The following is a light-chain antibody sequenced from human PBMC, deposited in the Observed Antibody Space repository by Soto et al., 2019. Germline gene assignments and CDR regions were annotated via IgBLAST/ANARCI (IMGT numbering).Light chain of an antibody. CDR1: HTIDRW. Sequence: QMTQSPSTLSASVGDRVTITCRASHTIDRWMAWYQQKPGRAPSLLIFDATTLHSGVPSRFSGGGSGTEFTLTINGLQPDDFATYYCQQFAKSSTFGQGTTVEIK. CDR2: DAT. J-gene: IGKJ1*01. V-gene: IGKV1-5*01. CDR3: QQFAKSST.